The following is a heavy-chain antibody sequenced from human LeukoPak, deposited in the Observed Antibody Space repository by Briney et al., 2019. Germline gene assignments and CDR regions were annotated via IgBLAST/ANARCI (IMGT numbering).Heavy chain of an antibody. CDR3: AKDSEGPYCDFWSGYILNAFDI. D-gene: IGHD3-3*01. CDR1: GFTFSSYA. Sequence: GGSLRLSCAASGFTFSSYAMSWVRQAPGKGLEWVSAISGSGGSTYYADSVKGRFTISRDNSKNTLYLQMNSLRAEDTAVYYCAKDSEGPYCDFWSGYILNAFDIWGQGTMVTVSS. CDR2: ISGSGGST. V-gene: IGHV3-23*01. J-gene: IGHJ3*02.